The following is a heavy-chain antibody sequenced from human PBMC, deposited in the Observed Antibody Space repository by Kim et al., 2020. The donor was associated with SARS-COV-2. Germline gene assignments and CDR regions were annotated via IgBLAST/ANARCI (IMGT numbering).Heavy chain of an antibody. D-gene: IGHD6-19*01. V-gene: IGHV3-9*01. CDR3: AKDFSKWLVPNFQH. Sequence: GGSLRLSCAASGFTFDDYAMHWVRQAPGKGLEWVSGISWNSGSIGYADSLKGRFTISRDNAKNSLYLQMNSLRAEDTALYYCAKDFSKWLVPNFQHWGQGTLVTVSS. CDR1: GFTFDDYA. J-gene: IGHJ1*01. CDR2: ISWNSGSI.